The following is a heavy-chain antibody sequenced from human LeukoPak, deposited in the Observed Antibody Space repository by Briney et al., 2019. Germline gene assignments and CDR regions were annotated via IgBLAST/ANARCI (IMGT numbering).Heavy chain of an antibody. J-gene: IGHJ3*02. CDR3: ARRAQWLVLWGAFDI. Sequence: SETLSLTCTVSGGSIISSTYYWSWIRQPPGKGLEWIGSISYSGSTYYNPSLKSRVSTSVDTSKNQFSLKLGSVTAADTAVYYCARRAQWLVLWGAFDIWGQGTLVTVSS. CDR1: GGSIISSTYY. V-gene: IGHV4-39*01. D-gene: IGHD6-19*01. CDR2: ISYSGST.